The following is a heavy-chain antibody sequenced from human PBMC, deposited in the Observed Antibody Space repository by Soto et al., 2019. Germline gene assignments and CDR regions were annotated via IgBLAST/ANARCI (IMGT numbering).Heavy chain of an antibody. CDR2: INGGNGNT. Sequence: VQVLQSGAEVKKPGASVKVSCKASEYTFTSYTMHWVRQAPGQRLEWMGWINGGNGNTKYSQKFQGRVTITRDTSASTAYMELSSLRSDDTAVYYCARELQGLYYFDYWVQGTLVTVSS. V-gene: IGHV1-3*01. D-gene: IGHD4-4*01. CDR1: EYTFTSYT. J-gene: IGHJ4*02. CDR3: ARELQGLYYFDY.